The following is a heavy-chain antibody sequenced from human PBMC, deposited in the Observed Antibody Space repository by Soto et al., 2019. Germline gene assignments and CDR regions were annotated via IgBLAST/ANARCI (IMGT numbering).Heavy chain of an antibody. Sequence: GASVKVSCKASGGTFSSYAISWVRQAPGQGLEWMGGIIPIFGTANYAQKFQGRVTITADESTSTAYMELSSLRSEDTAVYYCAITRMDDEVALVVNFLWYYYYGMAVWGQGTTVTVSS. V-gene: IGHV1-69*13. D-gene: IGHD2-15*01. CDR1: GGTFSSYA. CDR3: AITRMDDEVALVVNFLWYYYYGMAV. CDR2: IIPIFGTA. J-gene: IGHJ6*02.